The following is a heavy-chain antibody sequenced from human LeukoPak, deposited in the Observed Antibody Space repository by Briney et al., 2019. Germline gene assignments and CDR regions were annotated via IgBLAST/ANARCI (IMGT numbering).Heavy chain of an antibody. CDR2: INHSGST. Sequence: SETLSLTCAVYGGSFSGYYWSWIRQPPGKGQEWIGEINHSGSTNYNPSLKSRVTISVDTSKNQFSLKLSSVTAADTAVYYCARSTRGYFDYWGQGTLVTVSS. J-gene: IGHJ4*02. CDR3: ARSTRGYFDY. D-gene: IGHD2-2*01. CDR1: GGSFSGYY. V-gene: IGHV4-34*01.